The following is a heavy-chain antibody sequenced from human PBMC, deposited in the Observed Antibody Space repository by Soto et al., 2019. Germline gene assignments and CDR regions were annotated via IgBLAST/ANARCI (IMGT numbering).Heavy chain of an antibody. V-gene: IGHV3-11*01. Sequence: QVQLVESGGGLVKPGGSLRLSCAVSGFTFSNYYMTWIRQAPGKGLEWVSYISSDGSAIYYADSVKGRFTISRDDDKYSLYLQMNSLRAEDTAVYYCAREGGRDYYGSGTYPNWFDPWGHGTLVTVSS. D-gene: IGHD3-10*01. J-gene: IGHJ5*02. CDR2: ISSDGSAI. CDR3: AREGGRDYYGSGTYPNWFDP. CDR1: GFTFSNYY.